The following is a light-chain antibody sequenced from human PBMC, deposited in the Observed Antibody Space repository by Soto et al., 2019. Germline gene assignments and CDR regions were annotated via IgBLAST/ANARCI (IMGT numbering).Light chain of an antibody. J-gene: IGKJ4*01. V-gene: IGKV1-39*01. Sequence: DIPMTQSPSSLSASAGDTVTITCRASQNIADDQSSYQQKPGKAPKLLMYSSSILHDGVSSRFSGDGSGTAFTLTITGLQPEDFATYYCLQTFTTHITFGGGTTVEVK. CDR1: QNIADD. CDR3: LQTFTTHIT. CDR2: SSS.